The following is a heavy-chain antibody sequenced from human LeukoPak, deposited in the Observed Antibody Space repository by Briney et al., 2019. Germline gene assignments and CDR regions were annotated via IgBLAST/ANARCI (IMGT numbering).Heavy chain of an antibody. D-gene: IGHD3-22*01. CDR2: IYPGDSDT. Sequence: GESLKISCKGSGYSFTSYWIGWVRQMPGKGLEWMGIIYPGDSDTRYRPSFQGQVTISAANPTSTAYLQWSSLKASDTAMYYCARHGEAYYYDSSGYFPAPFDYWGQGTLVTVSS. CDR3: ARHGEAYYYDSSGYFPAPFDY. V-gene: IGHV5-51*01. J-gene: IGHJ4*02. CDR1: GYSFTSYW.